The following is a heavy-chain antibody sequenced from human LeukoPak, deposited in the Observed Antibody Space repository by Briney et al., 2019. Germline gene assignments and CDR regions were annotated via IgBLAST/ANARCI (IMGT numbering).Heavy chain of an antibody. V-gene: IGHV3-23*01. D-gene: IGHD6-19*01. Sequence: GGSLRLSCAASGFTFSSYAMSWVRQAPGKGLEWVSAISGSGGSTYYADSVKGRFTISRDNSKNTLYLQMNSLRAEDTALYYCARLKGIAVAGTNDYWGQGTLVTVSS. J-gene: IGHJ4*02. CDR3: ARLKGIAVAGTNDY. CDR2: ISGSGGST. CDR1: GFTFSSYA.